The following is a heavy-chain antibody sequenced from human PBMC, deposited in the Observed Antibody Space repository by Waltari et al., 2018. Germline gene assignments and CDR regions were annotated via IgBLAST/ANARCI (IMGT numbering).Heavy chain of an antibody. V-gene: IGHV5-51*01. CDR2: IDPYDSDG. CDR1: GYNFSDYW. J-gene: IGHJ6*03. D-gene: IGHD3-3*01. Sequence: EVQLVQSGAEVKKPGASLKISCEDSGYNFSDYWIGWVRQMPGKGLEWMGIIDPYDSDGRYRPAFQGHVTISADKSISTAYLRLSSLNAPDTAMYYCARHVDFWCGSPVSGYHYYMDVWGKGTTVTVSS. CDR3: ARHVDFWCGSPVSGYHYYMDV.